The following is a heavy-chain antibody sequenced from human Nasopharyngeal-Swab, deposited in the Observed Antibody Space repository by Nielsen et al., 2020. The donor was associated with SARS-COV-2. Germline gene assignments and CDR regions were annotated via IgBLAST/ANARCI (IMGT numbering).Heavy chain of an antibody. CDR3: ARVWQWLGYYYMDV. V-gene: IGHV4-59*01. CDR2: IYYSGST. CDR1: GGSISSYY. Sequence: SETLSLICTVSGGSISSYYWSWIRQPPGKGLEWIGYIYYSGSTNYNPSLKSRVTISVDTSKNLFSLKLSSVTAADTAVYYCARVWQWLGYYYMDVWGKGTTVTVSS. D-gene: IGHD6-19*01. J-gene: IGHJ6*03.